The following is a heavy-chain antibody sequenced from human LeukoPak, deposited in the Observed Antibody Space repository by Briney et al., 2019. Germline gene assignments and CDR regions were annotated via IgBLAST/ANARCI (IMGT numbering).Heavy chain of an antibody. Sequence: PGGSLRLSFAVSGLTFSSLYRSGFAQAPGKGLEWVAQIKRDGSDNNCVDSVKGRFTISRDNAKNSLYLQMNSLRVEDTALYYCARHSGWAFDSWGQGTLVTVSS. J-gene: IGHJ4*02. CDR1: GLTFSSLY. D-gene: IGHD6-19*01. CDR2: IKRDGSDN. CDR3: ARHSGWAFDS. V-gene: IGHV3-7*03.